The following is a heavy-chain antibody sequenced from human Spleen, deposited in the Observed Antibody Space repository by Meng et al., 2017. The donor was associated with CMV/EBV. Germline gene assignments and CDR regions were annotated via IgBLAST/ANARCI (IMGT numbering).Heavy chain of an antibody. V-gene: IGHV3-7*03. CDR3: AKDVGGDWHFDY. J-gene: IGHJ4*02. CDR1: GFTFNTFW. CDR2: INLDGSAK. D-gene: IGHD2-21*01. Sequence: GGSLRLSCAASGFTFNTFWMTWVRQAPGKGLEWVANINLDGSAKNYVDSVKGRFTISRDNSKNTLYLQMNSLRAEDTAVYHCAKDVGGDWHFDYWGQGTLVTVSS.